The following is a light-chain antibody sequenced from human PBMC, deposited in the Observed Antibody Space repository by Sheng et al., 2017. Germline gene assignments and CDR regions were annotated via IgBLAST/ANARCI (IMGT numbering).Light chain of an antibody. V-gene: IGKV2-28*01. J-gene: IGKJ1*01. CDR3: MQALQTPRS. CDR1: QSLFHNNKHNY. CDR2: LGS. Sequence: VVMIQSPLSLPVTPGEPASISCRSSQSLFHNNKHNYLTWYVQKPGQSPQVLIYLGSNRASGVPDRFSGTGSGTDFTLKISRVEAEDVGVYYCMQALQTPRSFGQGTKVEIK.